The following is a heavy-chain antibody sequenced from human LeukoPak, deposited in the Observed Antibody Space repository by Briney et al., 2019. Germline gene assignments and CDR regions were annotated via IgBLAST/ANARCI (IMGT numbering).Heavy chain of an antibody. J-gene: IGHJ6*02. Sequence: PGGSLRLSCAASGLTFTNAWMSWVRQAPGKGLEWVSAISGSGGSTYYADSVKGRFTISRDNSKNTLYLQMNSLRAEDTAVYYCAKAMVRGVPKYGMDVWGQGTTVTVSS. CDR3: AKAMVRGVPKYGMDV. CDR1: GLTFTNAW. CDR2: ISGSGGST. V-gene: IGHV3-23*01. D-gene: IGHD3-10*01.